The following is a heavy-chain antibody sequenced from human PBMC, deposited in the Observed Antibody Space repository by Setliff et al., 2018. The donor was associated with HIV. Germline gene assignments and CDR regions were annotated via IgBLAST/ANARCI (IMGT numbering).Heavy chain of an antibody. J-gene: IGHJ4*02. CDR1: GFTFSSHT. CDR2: IDGYSNNI. D-gene: IGHD6-13*01. V-gene: IGHV3-48*04. CDR3: ARIKWAAAGPLFDL. Sequence: GGSLRLSCAASGFTFSSHTMNWVRQTPGKGLEWISYIDGYSNNIYYVDSVKGRFTISRDNSRNSLYLQMNSLRAEDTAVYYCARIKWAAAGPLFDLWGQGTQVTVSS.